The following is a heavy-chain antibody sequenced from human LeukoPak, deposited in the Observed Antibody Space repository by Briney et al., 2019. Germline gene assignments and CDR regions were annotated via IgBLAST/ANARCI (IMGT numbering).Heavy chain of an antibody. D-gene: IGHD5-18*01. V-gene: IGHV3-21*01. Sequence: GGSLRLSCAASGFTFSSYNMNWVRQAPGKGLEWVSSISTTSDYIYYADSLKGRFTISRDNAKNSLYLQMNSLRAEDTAVYYCARRATGERGYSYGLDYWGQGTLVTVSS. CDR3: ARRATGERGYSYGLDY. CDR2: ISTTSDYI. CDR1: GFTFSSYN. J-gene: IGHJ4*02.